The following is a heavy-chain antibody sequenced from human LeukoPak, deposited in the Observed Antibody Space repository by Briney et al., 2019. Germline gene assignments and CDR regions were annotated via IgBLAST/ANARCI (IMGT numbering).Heavy chain of an antibody. CDR2: ISISGDTT. J-gene: IGHJ4*02. CDR1: GLRFSSYA. Sequence: GGSLRLSYAVSGLRFSSYAMSWVRQAPGKGLEWVSSISISGDTTNYADSVKGRFTISRDNSKNTLFLQMNSLRAEDTAVYYCAKEWSPNDYWGQGTRVTVSS. D-gene: IGHD2-15*01. V-gene: IGHV3-23*01. CDR3: AKEWSPNDY.